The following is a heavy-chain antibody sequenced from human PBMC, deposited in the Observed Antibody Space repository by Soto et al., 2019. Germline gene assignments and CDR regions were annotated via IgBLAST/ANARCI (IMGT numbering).Heavy chain of an antibody. CDR1: GDSISSGAYY. CDR2: IFYSGST. V-gene: IGHV4-31*03. CDR3: ARVTSDSSGGWLDP. Sequence: SETLSLTCTVSGDSISSGAYYWSWIRQHPGKGLEWIGYIFYSGSTYYNPSLQSRLTISVDTSKNQFSLNLNSVTAADTAVYFCARVTSDSSGGWLDPWGQGTLVTVSS. D-gene: IGHD6-6*01. J-gene: IGHJ5*02.